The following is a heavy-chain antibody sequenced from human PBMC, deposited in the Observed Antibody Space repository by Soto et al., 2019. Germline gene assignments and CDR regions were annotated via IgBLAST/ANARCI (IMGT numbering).Heavy chain of an antibody. V-gene: IGHV4-34*01. Sequence: LSLTCAVYGGSFSGYYWSWIRQPPGKGLEWIGEINHSGSTNYNPSLKSRVTISVDTSKNQFSLKLSSVTAADTAVYYCARGGQQLDGRWFDNWCQEALVTVSS. CDR1: GGSFSGYY. J-gene: IGHJ5*02. CDR2: INHSGST. CDR3: ARGGQQLDGRWFDN. D-gene: IGHD6-13*01.